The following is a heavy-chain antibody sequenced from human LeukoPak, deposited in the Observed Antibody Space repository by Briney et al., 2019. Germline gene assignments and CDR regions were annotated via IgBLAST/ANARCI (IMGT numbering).Heavy chain of an antibody. Sequence: GGSLRLFCAASGFTFSTFAMIWVRQPPGKGLEWVSSIFPSCGEIHYADSVRGRFTISRDNSKNTLSLQMNSLRAEDTAIYYCSTYRKVLLPFEGWGKGTLVTVSS. CDR2: IFPSCGEI. J-gene: IGHJ4*02. CDR1: GFTFSTFA. D-gene: IGHD2-8*02. CDR3: STYRKVLLPFEG. V-gene: IGHV3-23*01.